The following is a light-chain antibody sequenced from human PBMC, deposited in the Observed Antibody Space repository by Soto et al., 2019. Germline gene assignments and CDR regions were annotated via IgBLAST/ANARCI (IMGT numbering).Light chain of an antibody. CDR2: GAS. Sequence: EIVMTQSPATLSVNPGERATLSCRGSQSVSSNLAWYQQKPGQAPRLLIYGASTRATGIPARFSGSGSGTEFTLTISSLQSEDFAVYYCQQYNNWPPWTFGQGTKVDIK. J-gene: IGKJ1*01. V-gene: IGKV3-15*01. CDR3: QQYNNWPPWT. CDR1: QSVSSN.